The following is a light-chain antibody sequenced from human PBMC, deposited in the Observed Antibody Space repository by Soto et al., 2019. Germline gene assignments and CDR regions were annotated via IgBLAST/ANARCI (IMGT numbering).Light chain of an antibody. CDR2: RDT. CDR3: QVWDSSLVV. V-gene: IGLV3-9*01. J-gene: IGLJ2*01. CDR1: NIGSKN. Sequence: SYELTQPLSVSVALGQTAKITWGGNNIGSKNVHWYQQKPGQAPVVVIYRDTNRPSGIPERFSGSSSGNTATLTISRAQAGDEADYYCQVWDSSLVVFGGGTKLTVL.